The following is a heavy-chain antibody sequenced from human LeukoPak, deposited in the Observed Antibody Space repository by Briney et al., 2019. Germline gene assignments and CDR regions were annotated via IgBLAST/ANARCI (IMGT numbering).Heavy chain of an antibody. D-gene: IGHD3-9*01. J-gene: IGHJ6*03. CDR2: IYTSGST. CDR1: GGSISSYY. CDR3: ATVSGILTGYYYYYMDV. V-gene: IGHV4-4*07. Sequence: SETLSLTCTVSGGSISSYYWSWVRQPAGKGLVWIGRIYTSGSTNYNPSLKSRVTMSVDTSKNQFSLKLSSVTAADTAVYYWATVSGILTGYYYYYMDVWSKGTTVSVSS.